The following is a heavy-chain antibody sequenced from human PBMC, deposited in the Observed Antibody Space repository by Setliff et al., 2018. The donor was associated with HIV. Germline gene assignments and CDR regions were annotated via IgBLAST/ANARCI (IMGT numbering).Heavy chain of an antibody. CDR2: IHHTGAT. D-gene: IGHD3-10*01. Sequence: NPSETLSLTCVVSGYSIGTGYHWAWIRQSPGKGLEWIANIHHTGATYYSPSLKSRATISMDKSNNHFSLDLTSVTATDTAMYYCATYGSGSALEYWGQGTLVTVSS. V-gene: IGHV4-38-2*01. CDR1: GYSIGTGYH. CDR3: ATYGSGSALEY. J-gene: IGHJ4*02.